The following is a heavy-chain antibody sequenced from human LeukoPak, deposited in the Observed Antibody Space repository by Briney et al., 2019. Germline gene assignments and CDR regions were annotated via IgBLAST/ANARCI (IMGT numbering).Heavy chain of an antibody. J-gene: IGHJ6*02. CDR1: GFTFSSYG. CDR2: ISYDGSNK. CDR3: AKMPPGSWPVYYYYGMDV. V-gene: IGHV3-30*18. D-gene: IGHD6-13*01. Sequence: GGSLRLSCAASGFTFSSYGMHWVRQAPGKGLEWVAVISYDGSNKYYADSVKGRFTISRDNSKNTLYLQMNSLRAEDTAVYYCAKMPPGSWPVYYYYGMDVGGQGTTVTVSS.